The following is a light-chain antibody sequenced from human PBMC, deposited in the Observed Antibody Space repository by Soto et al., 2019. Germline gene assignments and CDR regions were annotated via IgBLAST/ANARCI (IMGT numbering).Light chain of an antibody. V-gene: IGKV3-20*01. CDR1: RDVSRSF. CDR2: GTS. J-gene: IGKJ5*01. Sequence: EIVLTQSPGTRSLSPGERATLSCRASRDVSRSFLAWYQQKLGQAPRLLIYGTSSRATGIPDRFSGSGSGTDFTLTISRLEPEDFAVYYCQQYGSATITFGQGTRLEIK. CDR3: QQYGSATIT.